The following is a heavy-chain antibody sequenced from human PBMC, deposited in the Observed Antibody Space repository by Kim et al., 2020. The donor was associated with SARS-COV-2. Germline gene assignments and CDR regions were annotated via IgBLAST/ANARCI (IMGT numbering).Heavy chain of an antibody. Sequence: SETLSLTCAVYGGSFSGYYWSWIRQPPGKGLEWIGEINHSGSTNYNPSLKSRVTISVDTSKNQFSLKLSSVTAADTAVYYCARVPFSGMRGLDYWGQGTLVTVSS. CDR1: GGSFSGYY. CDR2: INHSGST. CDR3: ARVPFSGMRGLDY. J-gene: IGHJ4*02. V-gene: IGHV4-34*01. D-gene: IGHD3-3*01.